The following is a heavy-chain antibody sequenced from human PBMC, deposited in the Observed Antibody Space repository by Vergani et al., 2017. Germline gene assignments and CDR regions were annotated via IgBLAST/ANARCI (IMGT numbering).Heavy chain of an antibody. Sequence: EVQLLESGGGLVQPGGSRRLSCAGAGFTFDTYTMAYVRQAPGKGLEWVATISSGGGDIFYADSVKGRFTISRDNSKNTLYLQMNSLRADDTAVYYCAKGVYCSSTSCYEGRGYYYGMGVWGQGTTVTFSS. J-gene: IGHJ6*02. V-gene: IGHV3-23*01. CDR1: GFTFDTYT. CDR2: ISSGGGDI. D-gene: IGHD2-2*01. CDR3: AKGVYCSSTSCYEGRGYYYGMGV.